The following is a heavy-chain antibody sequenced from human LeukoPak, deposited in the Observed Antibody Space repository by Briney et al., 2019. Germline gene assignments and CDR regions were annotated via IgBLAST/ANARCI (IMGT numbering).Heavy chain of an antibody. CDR3: ARASGYYGSGSPYFDN. Sequence: PSETLSLTYAVSGGSIRTGDYSWNWVRQPPGKGLKWIGYIYHSGSTYYAPSLKSRVTISVDRSKNQFSLKLTSVTAADTAVYYCARASGYYGSGSPYFDNWGQGTLVTVSS. CDR1: GGSIRTGDYS. CDR2: IYHSGST. J-gene: IGHJ4*02. V-gene: IGHV4-30-2*01. D-gene: IGHD3-10*01.